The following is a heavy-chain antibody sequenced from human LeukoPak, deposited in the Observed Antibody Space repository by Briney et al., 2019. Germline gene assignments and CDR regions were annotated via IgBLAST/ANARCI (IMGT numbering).Heavy chain of an antibody. D-gene: IGHD3-3*01. J-gene: IGHJ5*02. CDR1: GFTFSRYA. V-gene: IGHV3-48*01. Sequence: GGSLRLSCTASGFTFSRYAMNWVRQAPGKGLEWVSYISSSSSTIYYADSVKGRFTISRDNAKNSLYLQMNSLRAEDTAVYYCASLYYDFWSGYYGTNWFDPWGQGTLVTVSS. CDR3: ASLYYDFWSGYYGTNWFDP. CDR2: ISSSSSTI.